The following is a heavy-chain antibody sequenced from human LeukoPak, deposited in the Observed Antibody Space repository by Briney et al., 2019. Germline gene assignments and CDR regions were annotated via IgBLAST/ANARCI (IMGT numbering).Heavy chain of an antibody. CDR2: IYHSGST. CDR1: GGSISSSNYY. D-gene: IGHD5-24*01. Sequence: PSETLSLTCTVSGGSISSSNYYWGWIRQSPGKGLEWIGYIYHSGSTYYNPSLKSRVTISVDRSKNQFSLKLSSVTAADTAVYYCARVTMGSSSGAFDIWGQGTMVTVSS. V-gene: IGHV4-39*07. CDR3: ARVTMGSSSGAFDI. J-gene: IGHJ3*02.